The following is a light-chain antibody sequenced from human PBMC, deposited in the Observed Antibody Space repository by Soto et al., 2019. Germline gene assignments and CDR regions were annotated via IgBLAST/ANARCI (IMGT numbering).Light chain of an antibody. J-gene: IGLJ1*01. CDR2: EAT. CDR3: CSYAGRSIYV. CDR1: INDVGGYKF. V-gene: IGLV2-23*01. Sequence: QSVLTQPSSLSGSPGQSITISCTGSINDVGGYKFVSWYRQHPGKVPQLLIYEATKRPAGVSHRFSGSKSENTASLTISGLQSEDEADYFCCSYAGRSIYVFRTGTKVTVL.